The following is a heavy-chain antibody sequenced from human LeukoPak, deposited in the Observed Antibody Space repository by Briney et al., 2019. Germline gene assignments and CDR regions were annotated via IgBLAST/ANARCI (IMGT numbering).Heavy chain of an antibody. CDR3: VRGNGDYEYYFDY. J-gene: IGHJ4*02. D-gene: IGHD4-17*01. CDR1: GGSISSYY. CDR2: IYYSGST. Sequence: PSETLSLTCTVSGGSISSYYWSWIRQPPGKGLEWIGYIYYSGSTNYNPSLKSRVTISVDTSKNQFSLKLSSVTAADTAVYYCVRGNGDYEYYFDYWGQGTLVTVSS. V-gene: IGHV4-59*12.